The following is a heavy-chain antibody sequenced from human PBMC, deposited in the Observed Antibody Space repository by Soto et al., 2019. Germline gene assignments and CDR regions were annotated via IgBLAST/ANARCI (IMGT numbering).Heavy chain of an antibody. CDR2: IALTGSAT. CDR3: ARDTRSIAAAGTNAFDI. V-gene: IGHV3-23*01. CDR1: GFTFHDYA. Sequence: PGGSLRLSCATSGFTFHDYAMSWVRQAPGKGLEWVSAIALTGSATYYADSVKGRFTISRDNSKNIVYLQMNSLRAEDTAVYYCARDTRSIAAAGTNAFDIWGQGTMVTVSS. J-gene: IGHJ3*02. D-gene: IGHD6-13*01.